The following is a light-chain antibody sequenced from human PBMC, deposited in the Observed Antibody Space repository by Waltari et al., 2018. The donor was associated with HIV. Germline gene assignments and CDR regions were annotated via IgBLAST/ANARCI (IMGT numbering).Light chain of an antibody. CDR2: RDS. Sequence: SYELTQPPSVSVSPGQTARITCSGDALPNKYTYWYQQKPGQAPVLVIYRDSERPSGIHERFAGSSSGTTVTLTISGVQAEDEADYYCQSADSSGSYVFATGTRVTVL. J-gene: IGLJ1*01. CDR3: QSADSSGSYV. V-gene: IGLV3-25*03. CDR1: ALPNKY.